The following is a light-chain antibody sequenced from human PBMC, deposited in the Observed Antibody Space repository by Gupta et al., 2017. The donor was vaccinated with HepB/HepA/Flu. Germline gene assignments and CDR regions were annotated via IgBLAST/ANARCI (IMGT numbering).Light chain of an antibody. CDR3: MQATRFPRT. Sequence: DIVMTQTPLSSPVTLGQSASISCRSSESLVHRDGSTYLNWLHQRPGQPPRLLIYRVSNRFSGVPDRFSGSGAGTDFTLIISRVEAEDVGIYYCMQATRFPRTFGQGTKVEIE. CDR1: ESLVHRDGSTY. V-gene: IGKV2-24*01. CDR2: RVS. J-gene: IGKJ1*01.